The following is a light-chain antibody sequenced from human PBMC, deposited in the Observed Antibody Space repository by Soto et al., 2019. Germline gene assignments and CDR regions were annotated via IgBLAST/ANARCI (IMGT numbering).Light chain of an antibody. CDR3: QQYNSYPWT. V-gene: IGKV1-5*03. J-gene: IGKJ1*01. CDR1: QSISSW. Sequence: DIPMNQSPSTLSASVGDRDTITCRASQSISSWLAWYQQKPGKAPKLLIYKASSLESGVPSRFSGSGSGTEFTLTISSLQPDDFATYYCQQYNSYPWTFGQGTKVDI. CDR2: KAS.